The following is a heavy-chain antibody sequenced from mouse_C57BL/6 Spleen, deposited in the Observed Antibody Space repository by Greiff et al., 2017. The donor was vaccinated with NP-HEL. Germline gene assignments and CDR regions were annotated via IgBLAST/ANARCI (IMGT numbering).Heavy chain of an antibody. CDR1: GYSITSGYY. CDR3: ARDVGPYPH. Sequence: EVKLQESGPGLVKPSQSLSLTCSVTGYSITSGYYWNWIRQFPGNKLEWMGYISYDGSNNYNPSLKNRISITRDTSKNQFFLKLNSVTTEDTATYYCARDVGPYPHWGQGTLVTVSA. CDR2: ISYDGSN. J-gene: IGHJ3*01. V-gene: IGHV3-6*01.